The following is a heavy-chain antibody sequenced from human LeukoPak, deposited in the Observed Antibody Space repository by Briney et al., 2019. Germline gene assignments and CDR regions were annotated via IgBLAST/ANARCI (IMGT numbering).Heavy chain of an antibody. CDR3: AVAATPNYYYYYYMDV. CDR2: MNPNSGNT. J-gene: IGHJ6*03. Sequence: GASVKVSCKASGYTFTSYDINWVRQATGHGLEGMGWMNPNSGNTGYAQKFQGRVTMTRNTSISTAYMELSSLRSEDTAVYYCAVAATPNYYYYYYMDVWGKGTTVTVSS. CDR1: GYTFTSYD. D-gene: IGHD2-15*01. V-gene: IGHV1-8*01.